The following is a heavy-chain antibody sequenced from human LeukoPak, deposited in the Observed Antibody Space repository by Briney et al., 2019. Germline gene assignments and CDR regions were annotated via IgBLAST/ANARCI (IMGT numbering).Heavy chain of an antibody. J-gene: IGHJ4*02. V-gene: IGHV3-23*01. CDR2: ITGSGDST. D-gene: IGHD1-26*01. CDR1: GFTFTTYA. CDR3: ARHSGSYLQPTDY. Sequence: TGGSQRLSCAASGFTFTTYAMSWVRQAPGKGLEWVSSITGSGDSTYYADSVKGRFTISRDNSKNTLYLQMNSLRAEDTAVYHCARHSGSYLQPTDYWGQGTLVTVSS.